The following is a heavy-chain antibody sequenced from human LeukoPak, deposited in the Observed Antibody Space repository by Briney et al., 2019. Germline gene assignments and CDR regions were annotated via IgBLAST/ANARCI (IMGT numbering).Heavy chain of an antibody. Sequence: SETLSLTCTVSGVSISSSSYYWGWIRQPPGKGLKWIGSIYYSGSTYYNPSLKSRVTISVDTSKNQFSLKLSSVTAADTAVYYCASLSRQQLASDAFDIWGQGTMVTVSS. V-gene: IGHV4-39*01. CDR1: GVSISSSSYY. CDR3: ASLSRQQLASDAFDI. J-gene: IGHJ3*02. CDR2: IYYSGST. D-gene: IGHD6-13*01.